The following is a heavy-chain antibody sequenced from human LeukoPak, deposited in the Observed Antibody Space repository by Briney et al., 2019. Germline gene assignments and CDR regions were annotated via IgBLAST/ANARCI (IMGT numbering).Heavy chain of an antibody. CDR1: GFTFSSYA. CDR3: ARDQFKTDCSSTSCPPST. D-gene: IGHD2-2*01. CDR2: ISGSGGST. Sequence: PGGSLRLSCAASGFTFSSYAMSWVRQAPGKGLEWVSAISGSGGSTYYADSVKGRFTISRDNSKNTLYLQMNSLRAEDTAVYYCARDQFKTDCSSTSCPPSTWGQGTLVTVSS. J-gene: IGHJ5*02. V-gene: IGHV3-23*01.